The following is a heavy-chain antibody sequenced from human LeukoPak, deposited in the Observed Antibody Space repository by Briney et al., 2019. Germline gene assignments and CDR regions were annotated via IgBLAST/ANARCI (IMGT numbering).Heavy chain of an antibody. Sequence: PSETLSLTCAVYGGSFSGYYWSWIRQPPGKGLEWIGEINHSGSTNYNPPLKSRVTISVDTSKNQFSLKLSSVTAADTAVYYCARAGRSRRFDPWGQGTLVTVSS. V-gene: IGHV4-34*01. D-gene: IGHD6-13*01. CDR1: GGSFSGYY. CDR2: INHSGST. J-gene: IGHJ5*02. CDR3: ARAGRSRRFDP.